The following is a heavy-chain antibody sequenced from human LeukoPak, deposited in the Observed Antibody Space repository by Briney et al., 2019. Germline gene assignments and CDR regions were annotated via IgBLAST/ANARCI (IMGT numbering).Heavy chain of an antibody. CDR3: ARQKVGGSLSY. V-gene: IGHV5-51*01. CDR2: IYPGECDT. J-gene: IGHJ4*02. Sequence: GSLKISFKGSGYRFTSYWIGWVRRKPGKGLEWMGIIYPGECDTRYSASFEGKVTISAEKYINTAYLQWSSLKASDTAMYYCARQKVGGSLSYWGQGTLVTVSS. CDR1: GYRFTSYW. D-gene: IGHD1-26*01.